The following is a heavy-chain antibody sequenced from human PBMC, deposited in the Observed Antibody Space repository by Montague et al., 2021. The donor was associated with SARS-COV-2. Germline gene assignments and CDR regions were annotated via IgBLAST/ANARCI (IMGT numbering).Heavy chain of an antibody. J-gene: IGHJ6*02. CDR1: GGSISSYY. CDR3: ACDRPRSYYYGSGTYTWGGYGMDV. V-gene: IGHV4-4*07. D-gene: IGHD3-10*01. Sequence: SETLSLTCTVSGGSISSYYCNWIRQPDGQGLEWIWLIYTSWSTNYNPSLKIRITMSVSTSTNQFPLTLSPMTAADTALYFYACDRPRSYYYGSGTYTWGGYGMDVWGQGTTVTVSS. CDR2: IYTSWST.